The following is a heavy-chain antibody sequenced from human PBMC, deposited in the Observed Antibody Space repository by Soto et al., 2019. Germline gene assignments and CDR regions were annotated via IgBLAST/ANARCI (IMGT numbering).Heavy chain of an antibody. D-gene: IGHD2-15*01. J-gene: IGHJ4*02. Sequence: GSLRLSCAASGFTFSSYSMNWVRQAPGKGLEWVSSISSSSSYIYYADSVKGRFTISRDNAKNSLYLQMNSLRAEDTAVYYCASGRVGYCSGGSCFDDYWGQGTLVTVSS. CDR1: GFTFSSYS. V-gene: IGHV3-21*01. CDR3: ASGRVGYCSGGSCFDDY. CDR2: ISSSSSYI.